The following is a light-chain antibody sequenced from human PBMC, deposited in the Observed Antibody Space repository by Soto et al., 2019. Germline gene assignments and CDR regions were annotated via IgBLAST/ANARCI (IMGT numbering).Light chain of an antibody. Sequence: QSVLTQPPSASGTPGQRVTISCSGSSSNIERDYVYWYQQLPGTAPKLLIYTTNQRPSGVPDRFSGSKSGTSASLAISGLRSEDEADYYCSAWDDSLSGWVFGGGTKLTVL. CDR3: SAWDDSLSGWV. J-gene: IGLJ3*02. V-gene: IGLV1-47*02. CDR2: TTN. CDR1: SSNIERDY.